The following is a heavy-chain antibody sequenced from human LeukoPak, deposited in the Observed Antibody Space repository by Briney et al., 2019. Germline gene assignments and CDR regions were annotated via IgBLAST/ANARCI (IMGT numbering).Heavy chain of an antibody. CDR3: ARSDGYYFDY. J-gene: IGHJ4*02. CDR1: GGSISSGDYY. Sequence: SQTLSLTCTVSGGSISSGDYYWSWIRQPPGKGLEWIGYIYYSGSTYYNPSLKSRVTISVDTSRDQFSLKLSSVTAADTAVYYCARSDGYYFDYWGQGTLVTVSS. D-gene: IGHD2-21*02. V-gene: IGHV4-30-4*01. CDR2: IYYSGST.